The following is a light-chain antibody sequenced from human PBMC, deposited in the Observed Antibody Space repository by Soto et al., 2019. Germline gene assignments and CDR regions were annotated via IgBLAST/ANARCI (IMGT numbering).Light chain of an antibody. CDR1: SSNIGAGYD. V-gene: IGLV1-40*01. J-gene: IGLJ2*01. CDR2: GNS. Sequence: QSVLTQPPSVSGAPGQRVTISCTGRSSNIGAGYDVHWYQQLPGTAPKLLIYGNSNRPSGVPDRFSGSKSGTSAALAITGCQDEDEADYYCQSYDSSMSGRNVVFGGGTQLTVL. CDR3: QSYDSSMSGRNVV.